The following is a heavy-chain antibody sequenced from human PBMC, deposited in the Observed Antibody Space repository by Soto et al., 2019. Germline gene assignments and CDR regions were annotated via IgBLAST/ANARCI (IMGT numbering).Heavy chain of an antibody. CDR3: AREVLRWSRGSGDGMDV. D-gene: IGHD3-10*01. J-gene: IGHJ6*02. Sequence: QVQLVESGGGVVQPGRSLRLSCAAPGFTFSSYGMHWVRQAPGKGLEWVAVIWYDGSNKYYADSVKGRFSISRDNSNNTLYLQMNSLRAEDTAVYYCAREVLRWSRGSGDGMDVWGQGTTVIVSS. CDR1: GFTFSSYG. V-gene: IGHV3-33*01. CDR2: IWYDGSNK.